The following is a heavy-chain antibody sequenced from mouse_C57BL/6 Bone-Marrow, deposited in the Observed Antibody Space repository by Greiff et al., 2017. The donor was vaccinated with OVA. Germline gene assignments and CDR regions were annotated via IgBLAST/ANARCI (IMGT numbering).Heavy chain of an antibody. Sequence: QVQLKQSGPGLVQPSQRLSITCTVSGFSLTSYGVHWVRQSPGKGLEWLGVIWRGGSTDYNAAFISRLSISKDNSKSQVFFKMNSLQADDTAIYYCARRPLYYYGSSYWGQGTSVTVSS. V-gene: IGHV2-2*01. D-gene: IGHD1-1*01. J-gene: IGHJ4*01. CDR3: ARRPLYYYGSSY. CDR1: GFSLTSYG. CDR2: IWRGGST.